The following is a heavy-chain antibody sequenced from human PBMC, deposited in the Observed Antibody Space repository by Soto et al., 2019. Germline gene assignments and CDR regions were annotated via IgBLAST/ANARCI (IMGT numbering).Heavy chain of an antibody. D-gene: IGHD2-15*01. CDR1: GFTFSSYA. J-gene: IGHJ4*02. CDR2: ISGSGGTI. CDR3: ARDGAVVVAATRIFDY. V-gene: IGHV3-23*01. Sequence: PGGSLRLSCAASGFTFSSYAMSWVRQAPGKGLEWVSAISGSGGTIYYADSVKGRFTISRDNAKNSLYLQMNSLRAEDTAVYYCARDGAVVVAATRIFDYWGQGTLVTVSS.